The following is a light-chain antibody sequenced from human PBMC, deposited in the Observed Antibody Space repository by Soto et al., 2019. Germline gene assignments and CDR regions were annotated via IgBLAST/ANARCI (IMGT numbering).Light chain of an antibody. CDR2: EVS. V-gene: IGLV2-8*01. Sequence: QSALTQPPSASGSPGQSVTISCTGTSSDVGGYNYVSWYQQHPGKAPKLMIYEVSKRPSGVPDRFSGSKSGNTASLTVSGLQAEDEADYYCSSYAGSTIRVFGPGTKLTVL. J-gene: IGLJ1*01. CDR1: SSDVGGYNY. CDR3: SSYAGSTIRV.